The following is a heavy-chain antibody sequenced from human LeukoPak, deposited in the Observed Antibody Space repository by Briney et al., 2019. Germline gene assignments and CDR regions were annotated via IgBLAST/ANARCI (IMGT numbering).Heavy chain of an antibody. D-gene: IGHD2-15*01. J-gene: IGHJ5*02. V-gene: IGHV3-21*01. CDR1: GFTVSSNY. CDR2: ISSSSSYI. CDR3: ARDGAPYCSGGSCYNWFDP. Sequence: GGSLRLSCAASGFTVSSNYMSWVRQAPGKGLEWVSSISSSSSYIYYADSVKGRFTISRDNAKNSLYLQMNSLRAEDTAVYYCARDGAPYCSGGSCYNWFDPWGQGTLVTVSS.